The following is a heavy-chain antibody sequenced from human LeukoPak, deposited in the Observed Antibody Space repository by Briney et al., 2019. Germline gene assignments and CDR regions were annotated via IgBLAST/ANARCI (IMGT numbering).Heavy chain of an antibody. CDR2: ISVYNGNT. J-gene: IGHJ5*02. CDR3: ARVRCYDFWSGYCNWFDP. Sequence: ASVKVSCKASGYIFTNYGISWGRQAPGQGLEWMGWISVYNGNTNSAQNLQGRVTMTTDTSTSIVYMELRNLRSDDTAVYYCARVRCYDFWSGYCNWFDPWGQGTLVTVSS. CDR1: GYIFTNYG. D-gene: IGHD3-3*01. V-gene: IGHV1-18*01.